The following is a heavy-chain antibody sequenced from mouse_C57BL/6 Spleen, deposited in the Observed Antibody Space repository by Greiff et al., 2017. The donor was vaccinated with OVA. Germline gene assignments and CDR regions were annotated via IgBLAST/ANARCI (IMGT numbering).Heavy chain of an antibody. J-gene: IGHJ2*01. Sequence: EVQLQESGPGLVKPSQSLSLTCSVTGYSITSGYYWNWIRQFPGNKLEWMGYISYDGSNNYNPSLKNRISITRDTSKNQFFLKLNSVTTEDTATYYCARDGVVLDYWGQGTTLTVSS. V-gene: IGHV3-6*01. CDR3: ARDGVVLDY. CDR1: GYSITSGYY. CDR2: ISYDGSN. D-gene: IGHD1-1*02.